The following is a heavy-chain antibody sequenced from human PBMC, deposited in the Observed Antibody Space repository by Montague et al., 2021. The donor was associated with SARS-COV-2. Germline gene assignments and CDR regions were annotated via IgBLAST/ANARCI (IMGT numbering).Heavy chain of an antibody. J-gene: IGHJ6*02. D-gene: IGHD3-9*01. CDR3: ARGSYEILRYGMDV. CDR1: GGSISSYY. Sequence: SETLSLTCTVSGGSISSYYWSWIRQPPGKGLERIGYIYYSGSTNYNPSLKSRITISLGTSKNQFSLKLSSVTAADTAVYYCARGSYEILRYGMDVWGQGTTVTVS. V-gene: IGHV4-59*13. CDR2: IYYSGST.